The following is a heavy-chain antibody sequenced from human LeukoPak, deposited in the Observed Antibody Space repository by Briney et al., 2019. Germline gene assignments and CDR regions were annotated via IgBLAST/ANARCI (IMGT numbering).Heavy chain of an antibody. CDR1: GFTFSDYY. CDR3: GRDTYYYDSSGYYYPGGSDF. V-gene: IGHV3-11*04. CDR2: ISSGSSTI. D-gene: IGHD3-22*01. J-gene: IGHJ4*02. Sequence: GGSLRLSCAASGFTFSDYYMSWIRQAPGKGLEWVSYISSGSSTIYYADSVKGRFTISRDKAKNSLYLQMKSLRAEDTGLYYFGRDTYYYDSSGYYYPGGSDFWGQGTLVTVSS.